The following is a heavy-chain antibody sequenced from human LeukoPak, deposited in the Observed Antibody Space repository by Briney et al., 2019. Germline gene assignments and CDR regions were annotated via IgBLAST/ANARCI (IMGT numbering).Heavy chain of an antibody. CDR2: INHSGST. J-gene: IGHJ1*01. Sequence: SETLSLTCTVSGGSVSSNNYYWSWVRQPPGKGLEWIAEINHSGSTNYNPSLKSRVTISVDTSKNQFSLKLSSVTAADTAVYYCARVAEFSYARLTMIRGYFQHWGQGTLVTVSS. CDR1: GGSVSSNNYY. V-gene: IGHV4-39*07. CDR3: ARVAEFSYARLTMIRGYFQH. D-gene: IGHD3-10*01.